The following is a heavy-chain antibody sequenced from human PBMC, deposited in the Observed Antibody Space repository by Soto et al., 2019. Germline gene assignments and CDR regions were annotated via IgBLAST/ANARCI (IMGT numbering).Heavy chain of an antibody. D-gene: IGHD4-17*01. V-gene: IGHV3-49*03. CDR2: IRSKAYGGAT. CDR3: TRDPDYGDYHVLPDY. CDR1: GFTFGDYA. J-gene: IGHJ4*02. Sequence: GGSLRLSCTASGFTFGDYAMSWFRRAPGKGLEWVGFIRSKAYGGATEYAASVKGRFTISRDDSKSIAYLQMNSLKTEDTAVYYCTRDPDYGDYHVLPDYWGQGTLVTVSS.